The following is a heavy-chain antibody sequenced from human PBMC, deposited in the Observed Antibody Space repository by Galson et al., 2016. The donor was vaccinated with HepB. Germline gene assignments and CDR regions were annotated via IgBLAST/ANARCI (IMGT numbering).Heavy chain of an antibody. V-gene: IGHV5-51*01. J-gene: IGHJ6*02. CDR3: ARHGSRSDFYHDYYPKDV. CDR1: GYSFTNYW. D-gene: IGHD3-10*01. Sequence: QSGAEVKMPGESLKISCKGSGYSFTNYWIGWVRQMPGKGLEWMGIIDPGDSETTYSPSFQGQVTISADKSNSTAYLQWSSLKASETAMYYCARHGSRSDFYHDYYPKDVWCRGTTVTVSS. CDR2: IDPGDSET.